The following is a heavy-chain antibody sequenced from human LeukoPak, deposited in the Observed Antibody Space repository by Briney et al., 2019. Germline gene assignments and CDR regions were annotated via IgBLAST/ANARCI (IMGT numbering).Heavy chain of an antibody. CDR3: ADTPAPGGYYDSSGYDAFDI. Sequence: GGSLRLSCAASGFSLSNYWMSWVRQAPGKGLEWVANINQDGSDKYYADSVKGRFTISRDNSKNTLYLQMNSLRAEDTAVYYCADTPAPGGYYDSSGYDAFDIWGQGTMVTVSS. CDR2: INQDGSDK. V-gene: IGHV3-7*01. J-gene: IGHJ3*02. D-gene: IGHD3-22*01. CDR1: GFSLSNYW.